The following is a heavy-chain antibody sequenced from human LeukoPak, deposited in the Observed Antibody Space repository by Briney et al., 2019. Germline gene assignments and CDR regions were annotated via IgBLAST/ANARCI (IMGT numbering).Heavy chain of an antibody. D-gene: IGHD5-18*01. J-gene: IGHJ4*02. V-gene: IGHV3-48*03. CDR3: ARGDTTCFDY. CDR1: GFTFSTYE. Sequence: GGSLRLSCVASGFTFSTYEMNWVRQAPGKGLEWVSYISTSGSTVYHADSVKGRFTISRDNAKNSLFLQMNGLRAEDTAVYYCARGDTTCFDYWGQGTLVTVSS. CDR2: ISTSGSTV.